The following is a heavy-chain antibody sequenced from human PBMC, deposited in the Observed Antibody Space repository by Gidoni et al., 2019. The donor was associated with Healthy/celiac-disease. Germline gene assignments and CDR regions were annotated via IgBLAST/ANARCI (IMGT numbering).Heavy chain of an antibody. V-gene: IGHV3-23*01. CDR3: AVGPASRFYYYYGMDV. J-gene: IGHJ6*02. Sequence: EVQLLESGGGLVQPGGSLRLSCPASGSPFTGYAMSWVRQAPGKGLEWVSAISGSGGSTYYADSVKARFTISRDNSKNTLYLQMNSLRAEDTAVYYCAVGPASRFYYYYGMDVWGQGTTVPVSS. CDR1: GSPFTGYA. CDR2: ISGSGGST.